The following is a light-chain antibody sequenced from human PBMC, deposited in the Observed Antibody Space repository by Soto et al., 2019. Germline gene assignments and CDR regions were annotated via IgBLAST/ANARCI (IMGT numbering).Light chain of an antibody. J-gene: IGLJ1*01. Sequence: QSALTQPPSASGSPGQSVTISCTGTTSDVGAYKFVSWYQQHHPAKAPKLIIYEGTKRPSGVPVRFSGSKSGNTASMTVSGLQAEDEADYHCMSYTGSSHVFGTGTKVTVL. CDR2: EGT. CDR1: TSDVGAYKF. V-gene: IGLV2-8*01. CDR3: MSYTGSSHV.